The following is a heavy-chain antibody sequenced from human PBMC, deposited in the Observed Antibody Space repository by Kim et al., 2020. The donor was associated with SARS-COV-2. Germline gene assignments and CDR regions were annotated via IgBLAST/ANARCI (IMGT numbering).Heavy chain of an antibody. D-gene: IGHD4-17*01. Sequence: YADSVKGRFTISRDNSKNTLYLQMNSLRAEDTAVYYCARDYYTAVTTFDYWGQGTLVTVSS. CDR3: ARDYYTAVTTFDY. J-gene: IGHJ4*02. V-gene: IGHV3-33*01.